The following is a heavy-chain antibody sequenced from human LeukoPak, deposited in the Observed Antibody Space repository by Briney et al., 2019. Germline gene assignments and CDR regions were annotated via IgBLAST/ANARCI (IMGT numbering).Heavy chain of an antibody. J-gene: IGHJ6*02. V-gene: IGHV4-59*01. CDR1: GDSISNYY. Sequence: PSETLSLTCTVSGDSISNYYWSWIRQPPGKGLEWIGYIYYSGSTKYNPSLKSRVIISVDTSKNQFSLKLSSVTAADTAVYYCAKDRYYASGSPTRHYYGMDVWGQGTTVTVSS. D-gene: IGHD3-10*01. CDR2: IYYSGST. CDR3: AKDRYYASGSPTRHYYGMDV.